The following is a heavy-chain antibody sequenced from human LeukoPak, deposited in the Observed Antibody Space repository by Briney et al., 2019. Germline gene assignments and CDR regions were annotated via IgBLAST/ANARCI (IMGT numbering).Heavy chain of an antibody. CDR2: IKQDGSEK. V-gene: IGHV3-7*03. D-gene: IGHD3-22*01. J-gene: IGHJ3*02. CDR1: GFTFSSFW. CDR3: ARDNYDSRKSRGDAFDI. Sequence: GGSLRLSCAASGFTFSSFWMSWVRQAPGKGLERVANIKQDGSEKYYVDSVKGRFTISRDNAKNSLYLQMNSLRAEDTALYYCARDNYDSRKSRGDAFDIWGQGTMVTVSS.